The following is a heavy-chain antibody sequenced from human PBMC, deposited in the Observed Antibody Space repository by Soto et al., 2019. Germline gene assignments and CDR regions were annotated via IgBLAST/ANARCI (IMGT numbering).Heavy chain of an antibody. J-gene: IGHJ4*02. D-gene: IGHD1-1*01. CDR2: IYDSGST. CDR3: ARGLSGDKVDS. V-gene: IGHV4-30-4*01. Sequence: QVQLQESGPGLVKPSQTLSLTCTIAGGSISSGDYYWSWMRQPPGKGLEWIGHIYDSGSTYNNPSLNSRVTISIDPSENQFSLNLRSVTAADTAVYYCARGLSGDKVDSWGQGTLVTVSS. CDR1: GGSISSGDYY.